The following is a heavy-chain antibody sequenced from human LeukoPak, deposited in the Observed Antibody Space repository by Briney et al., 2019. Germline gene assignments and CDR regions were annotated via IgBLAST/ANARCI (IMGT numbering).Heavy chain of an antibody. CDR2: ISANGDNT. CDR3: VRDLT. V-gene: IGHV3-64D*06. CDR1: GFTFSGSA. J-gene: IGHJ5*02. Sequence: GGSRRLSCSASGFTFSGSAMHWVRQAPGKGPEFVSGISANGDNTYYGDSVRVRFTISRDNSKNTVHLQMSSLSPEDTAVYYCVRDLTWGQGTLVIVSS.